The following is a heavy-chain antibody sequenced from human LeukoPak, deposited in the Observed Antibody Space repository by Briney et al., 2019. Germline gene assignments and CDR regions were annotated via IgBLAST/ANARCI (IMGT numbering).Heavy chain of an antibody. J-gene: IGHJ4*02. CDR3: ARDRNSGDRTFVY. V-gene: IGHV4-59*01. CDR2: IYYSGST. D-gene: IGHD2-21*01. Sequence: SETLSLTCTVSGGSISSYYWSWIRQPPGKGLEWIGYIYYSGSTNYNPSLKSRVTISLDTSKNQFSLKLSSVTAADTAVYYCARDRNSGDRTFVYWGQGTLVTVSS. CDR1: GGSISSYY.